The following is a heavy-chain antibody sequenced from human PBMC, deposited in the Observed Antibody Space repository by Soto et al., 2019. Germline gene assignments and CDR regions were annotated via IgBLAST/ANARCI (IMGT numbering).Heavy chain of an antibody. CDR1: GFTFSNAW. Sequence: GGSLRLSCAASGFTFSNAWMSWVRQAPGKGLKWVGRIKSKTDGGTTDYAAPVKGRFTISRDDSKNTLYLQMNSLKTEDTAVYYCTTDSGPAAIRAYYYYMDVWGKGTTVTVSS. CDR2: IKSKTDGGTT. V-gene: IGHV3-15*01. D-gene: IGHD2-2*01. CDR3: TTDSGPAAIRAYYYYMDV. J-gene: IGHJ6*03.